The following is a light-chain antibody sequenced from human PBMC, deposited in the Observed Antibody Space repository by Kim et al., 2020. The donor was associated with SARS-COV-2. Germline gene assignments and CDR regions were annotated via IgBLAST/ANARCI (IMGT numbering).Light chain of an antibody. J-gene: IGLJ3*02. CDR3: QTWDSSRGV. Sequence: GSQGQTANITCSGDDLGSHFVSWYEQRPGQSPVLLLYRDSRRPSQIPERFSGSNSGNTATLTISGTQSMDEADYYCQTWDSSRGVFGGGTQLTVL. CDR1: DLGSHF. V-gene: IGLV3-1*01. CDR2: RDS.